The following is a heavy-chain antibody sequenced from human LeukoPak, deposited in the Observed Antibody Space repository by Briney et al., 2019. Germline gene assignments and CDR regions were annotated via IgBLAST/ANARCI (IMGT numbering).Heavy chain of an antibody. CDR1: GFTFDDYG. D-gene: IGHD2-15*01. V-gene: IGHV3-20*01. Sequence: GGSLRLSCAASGFTFDDYGMSWVRQAPGKGLEWVSGINWNGGSTGYADSVKGRFTISRDNAKNSLYLQMNSLRAEDTALYHCAGDCSGGSCNDAFDIWGQGTMVTVSS. CDR2: INWNGGST. J-gene: IGHJ3*02. CDR3: AGDCSGGSCNDAFDI.